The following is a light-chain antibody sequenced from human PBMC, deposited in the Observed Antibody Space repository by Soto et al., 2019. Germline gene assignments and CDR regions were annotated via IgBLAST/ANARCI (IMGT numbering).Light chain of an antibody. V-gene: IGKV3-15*01. CDR3: HQYYTWPRT. CDR2: GAS. Sequence: EIVMTHSPVTLSVSPWERATLSCRASQTVTTDLAWYQQKPGQAPRLVIHGASTRATDFPARFSGSGSGTESTLTISSLQPEDIAVYYCHQYYTWPRTFGHGTKVDIK. J-gene: IGKJ1*01. CDR1: QTVTTD.